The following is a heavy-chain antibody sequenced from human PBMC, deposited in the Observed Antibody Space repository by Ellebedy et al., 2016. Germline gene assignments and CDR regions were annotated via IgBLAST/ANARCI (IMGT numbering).Heavy chain of an antibody. V-gene: IGHV3-30*03. CDR3: ARAGGGQWLVLLNFDY. D-gene: IGHD6-19*01. CDR2: ISYDGSNK. Sequence: GESLKISXAASGFTFSSYGMHWVRQAPGKGLEWVAVISYDGSNKYYADSVKGRFTISRDNSKNTLYLQMNSLRAEDTAVYYCARAGGGQWLVLLNFDYWGQGTLVTVSS. J-gene: IGHJ4*02. CDR1: GFTFSSYG.